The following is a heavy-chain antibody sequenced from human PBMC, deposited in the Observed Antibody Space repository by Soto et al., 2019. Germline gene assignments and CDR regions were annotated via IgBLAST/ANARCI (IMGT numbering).Heavy chain of an antibody. CDR1: GFTFSSYA. CDR3: AGGDSSAWIH. D-gene: IGHD6-19*01. J-gene: IGHJ4*02. CDR2: ISYDGSNK. Sequence: QVQLVESGGGVVQPGRSLRLSCAASGFTFSSYAMHWVRQAAGKGLEWVAAISYDGSNKYYADSVKGRFTISRDNSKSTLYVQKNSLTPDDTAVYYCAGGDSSAWIHWGQGTLVTVSS. V-gene: IGHV3-30-3*01.